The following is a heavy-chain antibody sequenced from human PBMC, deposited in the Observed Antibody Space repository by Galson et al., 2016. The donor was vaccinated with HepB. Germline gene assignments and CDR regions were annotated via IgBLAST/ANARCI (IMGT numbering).Heavy chain of an antibody. V-gene: IGHV4-59*08. CDR2: FLHSGIT. D-gene: IGHD2/OR15-2a*01. CDR1: GGSISTYY. J-gene: IGHJ4*02. CDR3: ARHLGASIVEGFDY. Sequence: SETLSLTCTVSGGSISTYYWSWVRQSPGKGLEWIANFLHSGITTYNPSLKSRVTISVDTSMTQFSLKLSTVTAADTAVYYCARHLGASIVEGFDYWGQGNLVTVSA.